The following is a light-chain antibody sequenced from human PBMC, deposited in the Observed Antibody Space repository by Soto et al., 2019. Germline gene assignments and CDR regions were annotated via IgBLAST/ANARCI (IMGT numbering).Light chain of an antibody. CDR1: QSISSW. V-gene: IGKV1-5*01. CDR3: QQYGNSPWT. J-gene: IGKJ1*01. Sequence: DIQMTQSPSTLSASVGDRVTITCRASQSISSWLAWYQQKPGKAPKLLIYDASTRATGIPDRFSGSGSGTEFTLTITRLEPEDFAVYHCQQYGNSPWTFGQGTKVDI. CDR2: DAS.